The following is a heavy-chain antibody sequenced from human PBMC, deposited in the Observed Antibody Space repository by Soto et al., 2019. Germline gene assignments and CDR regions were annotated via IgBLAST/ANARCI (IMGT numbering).Heavy chain of an antibody. CDR2: IYSGGST. J-gene: IGHJ1*01. V-gene: IGHV3-66*01. D-gene: IGHD3-9*01. CDR1: GFTVSSNY. CDR3: ASKLRYFDWLLSKTEYFQH. Sequence: GGSLRLSCAASGFTVSSNYMSWVRQAPGKGLEWVSVIYSGGSTYYADSVKGRFTISRDNSKNTLYLQMNSLRAEDTAVYYCASKLRYFDWLLSKTEYFQHWGQGTLVTVYS.